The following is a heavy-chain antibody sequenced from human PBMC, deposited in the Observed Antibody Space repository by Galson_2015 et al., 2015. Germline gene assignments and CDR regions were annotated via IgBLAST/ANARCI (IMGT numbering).Heavy chain of an antibody. CDR1: GYTFTSYA. V-gene: IGHV1-3*01. D-gene: IGHD3-3*01. CDR2: INAGNGNT. Sequence: SVKVSCKASGYTFTSYAMHWVRQAPGQRLEWMGWINAGNGNTKYSQKFQGRVTITRDTSASTAYMELSSLRSEDTAVYYCARSGDFWSGYYGWFDPWGQGTLVTVSS. CDR3: ARSGDFWSGYYGWFDP. J-gene: IGHJ5*02.